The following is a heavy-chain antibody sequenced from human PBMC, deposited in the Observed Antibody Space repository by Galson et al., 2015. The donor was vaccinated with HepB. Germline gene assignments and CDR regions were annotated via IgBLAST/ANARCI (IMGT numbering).Heavy chain of an antibody. Sequence: PALVKPTQTLTLTCTFSGFSLSTSGVGVGWIRQPPGKALEWLALIYWDDDKRYSPSLKSRLTITKDTSKNQVVLTMTNMDPVDTATYYCAQSANQYSGYDRFGLRAYNWFDPWGQGTLVTVSS. V-gene: IGHV2-5*02. CDR2: IYWDDDK. J-gene: IGHJ5*02. D-gene: IGHD5-12*01. CDR1: GFSLSTSGVG. CDR3: AQSANQYSGYDRFGLRAYNWFDP.